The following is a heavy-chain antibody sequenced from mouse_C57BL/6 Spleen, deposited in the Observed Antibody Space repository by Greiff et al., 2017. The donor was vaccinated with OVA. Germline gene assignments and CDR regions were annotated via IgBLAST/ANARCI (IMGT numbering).Heavy chain of an antibody. D-gene: IGHD4-1*01. CDR2: IYPGDGDT. CDR1: GYAFSSSW. Sequence: QVKLKQSGPELVKPGASVKISCKASGYAFSSSWMNWVKQRPGKGLEWVGRIYPGDGDTNYNGKFKGKATLTADKSSSTAYMQRSSLTSEDSAVYFCARFWDFDYWGQGTTLTVSS. J-gene: IGHJ2*01. CDR3: ARFWDFDY. V-gene: IGHV1-82*01.